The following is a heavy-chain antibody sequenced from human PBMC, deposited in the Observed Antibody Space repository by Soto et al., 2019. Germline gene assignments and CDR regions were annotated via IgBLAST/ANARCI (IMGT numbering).Heavy chain of an antibody. CDR3: ARDWLRYFDWFDY. J-gene: IGHJ4*02. CDR2: ISYDGSNK. Sequence: GGSLRLSCAASGFTFSSYAMHWVRQAPGKGLEWVAVISYDGSNKYYADSVKGRFTISRDNSKNTLYLQMNSLRAEDTAVYYCARDWLRYFDWFDYWGQGTLVTVSS. V-gene: IGHV3-30-3*01. CDR1: GFTFSSYA. D-gene: IGHD3-9*01.